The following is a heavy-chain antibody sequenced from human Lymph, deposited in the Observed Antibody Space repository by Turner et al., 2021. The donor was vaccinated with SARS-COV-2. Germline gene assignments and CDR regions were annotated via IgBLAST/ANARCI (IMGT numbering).Heavy chain of an antibody. CDR2: INPNSGGT. Sequence: QVHLVQSGAAVKKPGASVTVSCKASGYTFTDYYMHWVRQAPGQGLEWMGWINPNSGGTNYAQKFQGRVTMTRDTSISTAYMELRWLRADDTAVYFCARGESIAVAGTQYFDYWGQGTLVTVSS. CDR3: ARGESIAVAGTQYFDY. V-gene: IGHV1-2*02. J-gene: IGHJ4*02. CDR1: GYTFTDYY. D-gene: IGHD6-19*01.